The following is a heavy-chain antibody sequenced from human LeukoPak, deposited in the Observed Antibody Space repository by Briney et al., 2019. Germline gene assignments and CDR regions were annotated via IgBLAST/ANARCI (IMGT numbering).Heavy chain of an antibody. V-gene: IGHV3-48*04. CDR3: ARDLESTALYYFDY. Sequence: GGSLRLSCSASGFTFSSYSMNWVRQAPGKGLEWVSYVSSSAGTTYYADSVKGRFTISRDNAKNSLYLQMGSLRVEDTAVYYCARDLESTALYYFDYWGQGTLVTVSS. D-gene: IGHD2-8*02. CDR2: VSSSAGTT. CDR1: GFTFSSYS. J-gene: IGHJ4*02.